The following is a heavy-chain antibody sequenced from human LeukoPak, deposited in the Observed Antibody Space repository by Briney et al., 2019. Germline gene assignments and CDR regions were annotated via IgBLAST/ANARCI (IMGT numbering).Heavy chain of an antibody. CDR3: ARILNTAMFH. D-gene: IGHD5-18*01. CDR2: IWGST. CDR1: GFTVGSNY. V-gene: IGHV3-66*01. J-gene: IGHJ4*02. Sequence: PGGSLRLSCAASGFTVGSNYMTWVRQAPGKGLEWVSVIWGSTYYADSAKGRFTISGDNSKNTLYLQMNSLRAEDTAVYYCARILNTAMFHWGQGTLVTVSS.